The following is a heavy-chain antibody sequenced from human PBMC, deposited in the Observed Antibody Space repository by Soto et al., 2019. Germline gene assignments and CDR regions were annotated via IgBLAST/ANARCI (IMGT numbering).Heavy chain of an antibody. CDR1: GFTFSDYY. D-gene: IGHD1-26*01. CDR2: ISSASSTI. J-gene: IGHJ4*02. CDR3: ARAMYRRKTDFDY. Sequence: QVQLVESGGGLVKPGGSLRLSCVASGFTFSDYYMSWFRQAPGKGLEWVSYISSASSTISYSASVKGRFTLSRDSAKNSRYLQMNSLRAEDTAVYYCARAMYRRKTDFDYWGQGTLVTVSS. V-gene: IGHV3-11*01.